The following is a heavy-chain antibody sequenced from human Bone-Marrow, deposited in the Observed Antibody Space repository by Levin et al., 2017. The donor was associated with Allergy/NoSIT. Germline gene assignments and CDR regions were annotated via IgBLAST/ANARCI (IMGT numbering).Heavy chain of an antibody. Sequence: SETLSLTCTVSGGSISSSSYYWGWIRQPPGKGLEWIGSIYYSGSTYYNPSLKSRVTISVDTSKNQFSLKLSSVTAADTAVYYCARYGDPGYWGQGTLVTVSS. CDR3: ARYGDPGY. D-gene: IGHD4-17*01. V-gene: IGHV4-39*07. CDR1: GGSISSSSYY. J-gene: IGHJ4*02. CDR2: IYYSGST.